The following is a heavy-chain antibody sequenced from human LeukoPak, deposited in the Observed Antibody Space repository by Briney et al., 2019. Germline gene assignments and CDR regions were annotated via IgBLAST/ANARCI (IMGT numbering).Heavy chain of an antibody. Sequence: ASVKVSCKASGYTFTGSYMHWVRQAPGQGLEWMGWINPNSGDTNYVQKFKGRVTVTRDTSISTAYMELARLRSDDTAVYYCARGAEYSSYYFDYWGQGTLVTVSS. V-gene: IGHV1-2*02. CDR3: ARGAEYSSYYFDY. CDR1: GYTFTGSY. D-gene: IGHD5-18*01. J-gene: IGHJ4*02. CDR2: INPNSGDT.